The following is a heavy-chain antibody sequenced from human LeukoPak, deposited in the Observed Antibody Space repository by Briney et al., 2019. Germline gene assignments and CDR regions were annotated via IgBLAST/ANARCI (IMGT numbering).Heavy chain of an antibody. Sequence: GGSLKLSCATSGFIFSDSLMHWVRRASGKGLEWVGRIRSKANGYATAYAASVKGRFTISRDDSKNTAYLQMNNLETEDTAVYYCTTTEHWGQGTLVTVSS. J-gene: IGHJ4*02. CDR1: GFIFSDSL. V-gene: IGHV3-73*01. CDR2: IRSKANGYAT. CDR3: TTTEH.